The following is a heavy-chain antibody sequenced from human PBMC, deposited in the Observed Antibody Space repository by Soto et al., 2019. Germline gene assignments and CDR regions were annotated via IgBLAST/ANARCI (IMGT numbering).Heavy chain of an antibody. CDR1: GYTFTSYD. CDR3: ARWPLSTVAAYRVVDY. CDR2: MNPNSGNT. J-gene: IGHJ4*02. Sequence: ASVKVSCKASGYTFTSYDINWVRQATGQGLEWMGWMNPNSGNTGYAQKFQGRVTMTRNTSISTAYMELSSLRSEDTAVYYCARWPLSTVAAYRVVDYWGQGTLVTVSS. V-gene: IGHV1-8*01. D-gene: IGHD6-19*01.